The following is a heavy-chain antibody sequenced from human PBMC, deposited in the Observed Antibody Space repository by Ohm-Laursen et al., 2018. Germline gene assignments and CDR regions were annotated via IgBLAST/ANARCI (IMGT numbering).Heavy chain of an antibody. CDR1: GYTFTGYY. V-gene: IGHV1-2*02. CDR2: INPNSGGT. Sequence: GASVKVSCKASGYTFTGYYIHWVRQAPGQGLEWMGWINPNSGGTNYAQKFQGRVTMTRDTSISTAYMELSRLRSDDTAVYYCARDGDSYGYVGSCFDLWGRGTLVTVSS. J-gene: IGHJ2*01. CDR3: ARDGDSYGYVGSCFDL. D-gene: IGHD5-18*01.